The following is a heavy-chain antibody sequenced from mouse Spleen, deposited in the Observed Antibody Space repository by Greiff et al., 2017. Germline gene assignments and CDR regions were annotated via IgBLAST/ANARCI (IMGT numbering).Heavy chain of an antibody. CDR1: GFSLTGYG. CDR2: IWGDGST. CDR3: AREGFITTVGYFDY. V-gene: IGHV2-6-7*01. J-gene: IGHJ2*01. D-gene: IGHD1-1*01. Sequence: QVQLKESGPGLVAPSQSLSITCTVSGFSLTGYGVNWVRQPPGKGLEWLGMIWGDGSTDYNSALKSRLSISKDNSKSQVFLKMNSLQTDDTARYYCAREGFITTVGYFDYWGQGTTLTVSS.